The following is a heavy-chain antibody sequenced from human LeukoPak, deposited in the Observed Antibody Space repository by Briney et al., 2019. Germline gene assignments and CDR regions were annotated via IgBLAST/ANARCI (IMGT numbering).Heavy chain of an antibody. CDR2: MNPNSGNT. J-gene: IGHJ4*02. V-gene: IGHV1-8*01. CDR1: GYTFTSYD. CDR3: VRVPETRYAIPRDY. D-gene: IGHD2-8*01. Sequence: GPVKVSCKASGYTFTSYDINWVRQATGQGLEWMGWMNPNSGNTGYAQKFQGRVTMTRNTSINTAYMELSSLRSEDTAVYYCVRVPETRYAIPRDYWGQGTLVTVSS.